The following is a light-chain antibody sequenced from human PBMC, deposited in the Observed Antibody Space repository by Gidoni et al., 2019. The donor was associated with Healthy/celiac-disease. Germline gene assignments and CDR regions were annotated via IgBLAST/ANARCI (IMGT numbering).Light chain of an antibody. V-gene: IGLV3-10*01. CDR1: SLPKKY. CDR3: YSTDSSVNSYV. Sequence: SYELTQPPSVSVSQGQTARITCSGESLPKKYAYWYQQKSGQAPVLVIYEDSKRPSGIPERFSGSSSGTMATLTISRAQVEDEADYYCYSTDSSVNSYVFGTGTKVTVL. J-gene: IGLJ1*01. CDR2: EDS.